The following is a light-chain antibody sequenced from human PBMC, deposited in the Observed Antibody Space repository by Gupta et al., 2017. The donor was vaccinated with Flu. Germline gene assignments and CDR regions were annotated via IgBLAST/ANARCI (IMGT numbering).Light chain of an antibody. Sequence: PGERATLSCRASQSVSSYLAWYQQKPGQAPRLLIYDASNRATGIPARFSGSGSGTDFTLTISSLEPEDFAVYYCQQRSNWPTFGGGTKVEIK. V-gene: IGKV3-11*01. CDR2: DAS. CDR3: QQRSNWPT. CDR1: QSVSSY. J-gene: IGKJ4*01.